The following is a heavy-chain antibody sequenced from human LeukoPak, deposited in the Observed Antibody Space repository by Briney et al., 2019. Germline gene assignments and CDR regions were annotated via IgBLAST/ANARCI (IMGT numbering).Heavy chain of an antibody. CDR3: AATSYYDGSGDY. CDR1: GVTFSTYE. D-gene: IGHD3-22*01. J-gene: IGHJ4*02. V-gene: IGHV3-48*03. CDR2: ISSTGSNI. Sequence: PGGSLRLSCAASGVTFSTYEMNWVRQAPGKGLEWVSYISSTGSNIYYADSVKGRFTISRDNAKNSLYLLMNSLRTEDTAVYYCAATSYYDGSGDYWGQGTLVTVSS.